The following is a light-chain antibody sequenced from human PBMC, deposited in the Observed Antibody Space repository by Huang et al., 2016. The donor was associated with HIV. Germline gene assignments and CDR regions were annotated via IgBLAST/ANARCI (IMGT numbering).Light chain of an antibody. CDR1: QSVSSN. CDR2: GAS. V-gene: IGKV3-15*01. CDR3: QQYNNWLLYT. Sequence: EIVMTQSPVTLSVSPGERATLSCRASQSVSSNLAWYQQKPGQAPRLLIYGASTRATCIPARFSGSGSGTEFTLTISSLQSEDFAVYYCQQYNNWLLYTFGQGTKLEIK. J-gene: IGKJ2*01.